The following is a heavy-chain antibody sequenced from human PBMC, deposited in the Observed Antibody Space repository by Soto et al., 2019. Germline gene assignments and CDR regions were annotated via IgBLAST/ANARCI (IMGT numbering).Heavy chain of an antibody. CDR1: GFTFSNYG. Sequence: QVQLVESGGGVVQPGRSLRLSCAASGFTFSNYGMHWVRQAPGKGLEWVAVIWYDGSNKYYADSVKGRFTISRDNSKNTLYLQMNSLRAEDTAVYYCASEYCSGGSCYYYGMEVWGQGTTVTVSS. CDR2: IWYDGSNK. V-gene: IGHV3-33*01. D-gene: IGHD2-15*01. J-gene: IGHJ6*02. CDR3: ASEYCSGGSCYYYGMEV.